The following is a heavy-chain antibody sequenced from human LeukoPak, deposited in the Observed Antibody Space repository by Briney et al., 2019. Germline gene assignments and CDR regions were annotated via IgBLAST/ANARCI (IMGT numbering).Heavy chain of an antibody. Sequence: SETLSLTCTVSGGSISSYYWSWIRQPPGKGVEWIGYVYYSGSAHYNPSLKSRVTISVDTSKNQFSLKLSSVTAADTAVYYCAGRGAYSFDYWGQGTLVTVSS. CDR2: VYYSGSA. CDR1: GGSISSYY. CDR3: AGRGAYSFDY. V-gene: IGHV4-59*12. D-gene: IGHD1-1*01. J-gene: IGHJ4*02.